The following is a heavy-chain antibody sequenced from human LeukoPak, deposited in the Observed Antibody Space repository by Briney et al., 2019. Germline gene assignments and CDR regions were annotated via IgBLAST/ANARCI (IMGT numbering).Heavy chain of an antibody. CDR1: GGSFSGYY. J-gene: IGHJ6*02. V-gene: IGHV4-34*01. D-gene: IGHD3-3*01. CDR3: ARDQPSSYDFWSGPTSSSHMDV. CDR2: INHSGST. Sequence: PSETLSLTCAVYGGSFSGYYWSWIRQPPGKGLEWIGEINHSGSTNYNPSLKSRVTISVDTSKNQFSLKLSSVTAADTAVYYCARDQPSSYDFWSGPTSSSHMDVWGQGTTVTVSS.